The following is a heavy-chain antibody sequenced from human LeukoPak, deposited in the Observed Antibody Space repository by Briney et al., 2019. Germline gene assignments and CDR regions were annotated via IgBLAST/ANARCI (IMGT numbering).Heavy chain of an antibody. D-gene: IGHD4-17*01. CDR2: ISSSSYI. CDR3: ARERVDFGDWSRYYHYGMDL. Sequence: GGSLRLSCAASGFTFSSYSMNWVRQAPGKGLEWVSSISSSSYIYYADSVKGRFTISRDNAKKSLYLQMSSLRAEDTAVYYCARERVDFGDWSRYYHYGMDLWGQGTTVTVTS. V-gene: IGHV3-21*01. J-gene: IGHJ6*02. CDR1: GFTFSSYS.